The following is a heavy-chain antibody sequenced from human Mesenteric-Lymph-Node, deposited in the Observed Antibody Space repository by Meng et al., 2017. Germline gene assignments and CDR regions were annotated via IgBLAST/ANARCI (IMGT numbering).Heavy chain of an antibody. V-gene: IGHV5-51*01. Sequence: KVSCKGSGFTFTNYWIGWMRQMPGKGLEWMGIIHPGDSDVKYSPSFQGQVTFSADRSISTAFLQWSSLKASDTAMYYCAKLRYCSGATCYTPSDYWGQGTLVTVSS. D-gene: IGHD2-2*02. CDR1: GFTFTNYW. CDR3: AKLRYCSGATCYTPSDY. J-gene: IGHJ4*02. CDR2: IHPGDSDV.